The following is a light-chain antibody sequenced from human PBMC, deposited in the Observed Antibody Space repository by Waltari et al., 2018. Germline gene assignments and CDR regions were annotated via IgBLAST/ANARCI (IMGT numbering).Light chain of an antibody. CDR1: QSLVYSDGTTY. Sequence: DVVMTQSPLSLPATLGQPASIAVRSSQSLVYSDGTTYLNWFQLRPGQSPRLLIYNVSNRDSGVPDRFSGSGSGTDFTLKISRVEAEDVGVYYCMHSVEWPWTVGQGTKVEVK. CDR2: NVS. V-gene: IGKV2-30*01. CDR3: MHSVEWPWT. J-gene: IGKJ1*01.